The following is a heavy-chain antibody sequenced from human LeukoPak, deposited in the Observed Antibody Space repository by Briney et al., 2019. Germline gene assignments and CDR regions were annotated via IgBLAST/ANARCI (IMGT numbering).Heavy chain of an antibody. CDR1: GGSITTNY. J-gene: IGHJ4*02. CDR3: ARDRRDGYNSFYYFGY. V-gene: IGHV4-4*07. CDR2: IYTGGST. D-gene: IGHD5-24*01. Sequence: SETLSLTCTVSGGSITTNYWSWIRQPAGKGLEWIGRIYTGGSTNYNPSLKSRVTMSVDTSKSQFSLKLNSVTAADTAVYYCARDRRDGYNSFYYFGYWGQGTLVTVSS.